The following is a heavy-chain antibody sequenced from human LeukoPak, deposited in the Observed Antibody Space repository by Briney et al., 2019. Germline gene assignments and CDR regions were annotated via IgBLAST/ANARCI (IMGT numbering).Heavy chain of an antibody. Sequence: PSETLSLTCTVSGDSISGSYYYWGWIRQPPGKGLEWIGSLYYTGTMSYNPSLRSRLTMSVDTSKNQFSLNVRSVTAADTAVYYCARRGIASCATGGVVRSRPWASPLDYWGQGILVTVSS. CDR1: GDSISGSYYY. V-gene: IGHV4-39*01. CDR2: LYYTGTM. J-gene: IGHJ4*02. CDR3: ARRGIASCATGGVVRSRPWASPLDY. D-gene: IGHD6-13*01.